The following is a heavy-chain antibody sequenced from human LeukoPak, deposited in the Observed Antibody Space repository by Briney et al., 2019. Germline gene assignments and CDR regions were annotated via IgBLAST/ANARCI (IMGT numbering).Heavy chain of an antibody. D-gene: IGHD2-15*01. CDR1: GGSISSYY. Sequence: PSETLSLTCSVSGGSISSYYWSWIRQPAGKGLEWIGRIYTSGSTNYNPSLKSRVTMSVDTSKNQFSLKLSSVTAADTAVYYCASTPTYCSGGSCYGGDYYYYMDVWGKGTTVTVSS. V-gene: IGHV4-4*07. CDR3: ASTPTYCSGGSCYGGDYYYYMDV. CDR2: IYTSGST. J-gene: IGHJ6*03.